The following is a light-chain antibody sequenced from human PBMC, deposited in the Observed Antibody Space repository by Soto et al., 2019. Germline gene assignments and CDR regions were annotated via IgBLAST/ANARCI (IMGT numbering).Light chain of an antibody. CDR2: DAS. V-gene: IGKV1-33*01. CDR3: QQYDNLPLYA. J-gene: IGKJ2*01. CDR1: QDISNY. Sequence: GDRVTITCQASQDISNYLNWYQQKPGKAPKLLIYDASNLETGVPSRFSGSGSGTDFTFTISSLQPEDIATYYCQQYDNLPLYAFGQGTKVHI.